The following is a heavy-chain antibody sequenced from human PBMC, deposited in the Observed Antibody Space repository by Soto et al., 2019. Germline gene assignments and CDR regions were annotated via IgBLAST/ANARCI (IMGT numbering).Heavy chain of an antibody. J-gene: IGHJ6*02. D-gene: IGHD3-3*01. CDR1: GYTFTSYD. V-gene: IGHV1-8*01. CDR2: MNPNIGNT. CDR3: AREPSRLLAWAFRCYYYYGMDV. Sequence: QVQLVQSGAEVKKPGASVKVSCKASGYTFTSYDINWVRQATGQGLEWMGWMNPNIGNTGYAQKFQGRVTMTRNTSISTAYMELRSLRSEDTAVYYCAREPSRLLAWAFRCYYYYGMDVWGQGTTVAV.